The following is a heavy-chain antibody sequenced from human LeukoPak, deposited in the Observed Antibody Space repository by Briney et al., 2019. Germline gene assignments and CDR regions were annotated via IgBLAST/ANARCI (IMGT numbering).Heavy chain of an antibody. CDR2: INHSGST. CDR1: GGSFSGYY. V-gene: IGHV4-34*01. CDR3: ARGRGFYDYVWGSYRFSKTNFDY. Sequence: SETLSLTCAVYGGSFSGYYWSWIRQPPGKGLEWIGEINHSGSTNYNPSLKSRVTLSVDTSKNQFSLKLSSVTAADTAVYYCARGRGFYDYVWGSYRFSKTNFDYWGQGTLVTVSS. D-gene: IGHD3-16*02. J-gene: IGHJ4*02.